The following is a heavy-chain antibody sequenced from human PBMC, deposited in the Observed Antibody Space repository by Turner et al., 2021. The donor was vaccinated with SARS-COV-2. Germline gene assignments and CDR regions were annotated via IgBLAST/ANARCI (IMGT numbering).Heavy chain of an antibody. CDR2: RWDDGSNK. CDR3: ARASQNGYSSSWYDPDIDY. CDR1: GFTFSSYG. J-gene: IGHJ4*02. V-gene: IGHV3-33*01. D-gene: IGHD6-13*01. Sequence: QVQLVESGGGVVQPGRSLRRSCAASGFTFSSYGMHWVRQAPGKGLEWVAVRWDDGSNKYYADSVKGRFTISRDNSKNTLYLQMNSLRAEDTVVYYCARASQNGYSSSWYDPDIDYWGQGTLVTVSS.